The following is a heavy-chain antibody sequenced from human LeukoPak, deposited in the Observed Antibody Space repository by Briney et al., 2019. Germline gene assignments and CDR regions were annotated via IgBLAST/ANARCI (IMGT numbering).Heavy chain of an antibody. CDR2: INHSGST. CDR1: GGPFSGYY. D-gene: IGHD1-26*01. Sequence: PSETLSLTCAVYGGPFSGYYWSWIRQPPGKGLEWIGEINHSGSTNYNPSLKSRVTISVDTSKNQFSLKLSSVTAADTAVYYCARDIGSSTPSGFWGKGTTVTVSS. CDR3: ARDIGSSTPSGF. V-gene: IGHV4-34*01. J-gene: IGHJ6*04.